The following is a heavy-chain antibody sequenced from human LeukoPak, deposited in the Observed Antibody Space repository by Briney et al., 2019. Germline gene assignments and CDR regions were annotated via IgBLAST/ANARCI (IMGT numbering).Heavy chain of an antibody. CDR1: TPSIISSSYC. CDR3: ARLPFYYCSGNYYYGYIDV. V-gene: IGHV4-39*01. J-gene: IGHJ6*03. Sequence: NPSETLSLTCSVATPSIISSSYCSGWIRPPPGKGLGWIGRIHDTGSTYYNPSLKSRVTISVHTSKNLFSLKLSSVTAADTAVYYCARLPFYYCSGNYYYGYIDVWGKGTTVTVSS. CDR2: IHDTGST. D-gene: IGHD3-10*01.